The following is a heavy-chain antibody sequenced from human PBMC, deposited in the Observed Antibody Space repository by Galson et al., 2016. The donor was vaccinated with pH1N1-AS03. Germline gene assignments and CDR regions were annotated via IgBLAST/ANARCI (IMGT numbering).Heavy chain of an antibody. V-gene: IGHV3-11*06. D-gene: IGHD1-1*01. J-gene: IGHJ4*02. CDR1: GFAFGHYA. CDR3: ARGGTALDFEC. CDR2: ISSSSPYT. Sequence: SLRLSCAASGFAFGHYAMTWVRQAPGKGLEWVSYISSSSPYTNYADSVKGRFSISRDNPKNSLYLQMNSLRAEDTAIYYCARGGTALDFECWGQGTLVTVSS.